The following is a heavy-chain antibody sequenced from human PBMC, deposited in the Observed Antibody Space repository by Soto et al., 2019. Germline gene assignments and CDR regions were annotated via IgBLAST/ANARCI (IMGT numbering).Heavy chain of an antibody. Sequence: XSVKVSCKASVYSFTSYYMHWVRQAPGQGLEWMGIINPSGGSTSYAQKFQGRVTMTRDTSTSTVYMELSSLRSEDTAVYYCARDGIAAAGTGIDHWGQGTLVNVSS. V-gene: IGHV1-46*01. CDR2: INPSGGST. J-gene: IGHJ5*02. D-gene: IGHD6-13*01. CDR3: ARDGIAAAGTGIDH. CDR1: VYSFTSYY.